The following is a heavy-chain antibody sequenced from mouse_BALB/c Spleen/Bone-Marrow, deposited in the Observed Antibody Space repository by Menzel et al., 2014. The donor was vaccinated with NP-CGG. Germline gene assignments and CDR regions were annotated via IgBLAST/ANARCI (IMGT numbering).Heavy chain of an antibody. V-gene: IGHV4-1*02. CDR3: ARLGYYGGFAY. CDR1: GFDFSRYW. Sequence: DVHLVESGGGLVQPGGSLKLSCAASGFDFSRYWMSWVRQAPGKGLEWIGEINPDSRTINYTPSLKDKFIISRDNAKNTLNLQVSKVRSEDTALYYCARLGYYGGFAYWGQGTLVTVSA. D-gene: IGHD1-1*01. CDR2: INPDSRTI. J-gene: IGHJ3*01.